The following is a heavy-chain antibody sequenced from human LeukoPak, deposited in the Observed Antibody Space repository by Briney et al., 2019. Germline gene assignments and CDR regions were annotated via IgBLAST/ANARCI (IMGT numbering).Heavy chain of an antibody. CDR3: ARYNRNWDLDY. J-gene: IGHJ4*02. CDR1: GFTFSSYW. CDR2: IKLDGSEK. Sequence: PGGSLRLSCAASGFTFSSYWMSWVRQAPGKGLEWVVHIKLDGSEKYYVDSVKGRFTISRGNAKHSLYLQMNSLETEDTAVYFCARYNRNWDLDYWGQGTLVTVSS. D-gene: IGHD1-7*01. V-gene: IGHV3-7*01.